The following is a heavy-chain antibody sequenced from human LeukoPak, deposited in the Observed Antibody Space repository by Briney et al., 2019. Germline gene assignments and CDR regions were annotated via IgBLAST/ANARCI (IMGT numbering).Heavy chain of an antibody. D-gene: IGHD3-3*01. CDR1: GGTFSSYA. V-gene: IGHV1-69*13. CDR2: IIPIFGTA. Sequence: ASVKVSCKASGGTFSSYAISWVRQAPGQGLEWMGGIIPIFGTANYAQKFQGRVTITADESTSTAYMELSSLRSEDTAVYYCARVARFTIFGYFDYWGQGTLVTVSS. J-gene: IGHJ4*02. CDR3: ARVARFTIFGYFDY.